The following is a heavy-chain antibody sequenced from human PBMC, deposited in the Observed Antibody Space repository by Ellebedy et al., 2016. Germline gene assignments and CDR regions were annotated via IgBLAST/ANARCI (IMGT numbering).Heavy chain of an antibody. D-gene: IGHD4-23*01. CDR3: ARGPLATVVLNHYGMDV. V-gene: IGHV1-3*01. CDR1: GYTFTSYA. J-gene: IGHJ6*02. Sequence: ASVKVSXXASGYTFTSYAMHWVRHAPGQRLEWMGWINAGNGNTKYSQKFQGRVTITRDTSASTAYMELSSLRSDDTAVYYCARGPLATVVLNHYGMDVWGQGTTVTVSS. CDR2: INAGNGNT.